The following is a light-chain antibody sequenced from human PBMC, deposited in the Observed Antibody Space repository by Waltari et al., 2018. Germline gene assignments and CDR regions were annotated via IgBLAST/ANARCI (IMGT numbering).Light chain of an antibody. CDR3: QTGGHGTWV. CDR1: RGHSSNV. J-gene: IGLJ3*02. V-gene: IGLV4-69*01. CDR2: VNSDGSH. Sequence: QLVLTPSPSASASLGASIKPTCTLSRGHSSNVIAWLQQQPEKGPRFLMKVNSDGSHRKGDEIPDRFSGSSSGSERYLSISSLQSEDEADYFCQTGGHGTWVFGGGTKLTVL.